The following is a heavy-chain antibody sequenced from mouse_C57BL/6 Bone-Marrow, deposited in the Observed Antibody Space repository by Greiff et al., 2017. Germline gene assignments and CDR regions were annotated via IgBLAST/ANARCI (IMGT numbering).Heavy chain of an antibody. D-gene: IGHD1-1*01. Sequence: QVQLQRSGAELVKPGASVKLSCKASGYTFTSYWMQWVKQRPGQGLEWIGEIDPSDSYTNYNQKFKGKATLTVDTSSSTAYMQLSSLTSEDSAVYYCATVVATNYAMDYWGQGTSVTVSS. CDR3: ATVVATNYAMDY. CDR2: IDPSDSYT. CDR1: GYTFTSYW. J-gene: IGHJ4*01. V-gene: IGHV1-50*01.